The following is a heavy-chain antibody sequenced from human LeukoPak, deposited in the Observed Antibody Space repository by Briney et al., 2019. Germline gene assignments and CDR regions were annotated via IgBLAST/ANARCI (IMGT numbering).Heavy chain of an antibody. CDR1: GFTFDDYA. D-gene: IGHD3-10*01. J-gene: IGHJ6*04. V-gene: IGHV3-9*01. CDR2: INWNSAYI. Sequence: GGSLRLSCEASGFTFDDYAMHWVRQVPGKGLEWVSGINWNSAYIGYADSVKGRFTISRDNAKNSLYLQMNSLRVEDTAVYYCGRDAGFGAPWGHMDVWGRGTTVTISS. CDR3: GRDAGFGAPWGHMDV.